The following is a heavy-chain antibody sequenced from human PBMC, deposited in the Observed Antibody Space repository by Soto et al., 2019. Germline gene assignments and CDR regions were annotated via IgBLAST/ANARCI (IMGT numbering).Heavy chain of an antibody. V-gene: IGHV3-74*01. CDR3: ATLNSFGSDF. CDR1: GLTFSKFW. J-gene: IGHJ4*01. Sequence: GGSLRLSCAVSGLTFSKFWMHWVRQAPGKGLVWVSYVMGDGTTTDYADAVKGRFTISRDNAKNTVFLQMNSLRAEDTAVYYCATLNSFGSDFWGHGTLVTVSS. CDR2: VMGDGTTT. D-gene: IGHD3-3*01.